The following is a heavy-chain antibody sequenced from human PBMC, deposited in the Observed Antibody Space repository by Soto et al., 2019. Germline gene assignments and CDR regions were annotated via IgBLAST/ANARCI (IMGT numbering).Heavy chain of an antibody. Sequence: PGGSLRLSCEATGFNVSGVFMTWVRQAPGKGLEWVSVIYSGERAYYSDSVKGRFTISRDSSKNTLLLQLNRLRVEDTAVYYCDNREADYYYGMNAWGQGTTATVSS. D-gene: IGHD2-15*01. CDR1: GFNVSGVF. CDR2: IYSGERA. V-gene: IGHV3-53*01. J-gene: IGHJ6*02. CDR3: DNREADYYYGMNA.